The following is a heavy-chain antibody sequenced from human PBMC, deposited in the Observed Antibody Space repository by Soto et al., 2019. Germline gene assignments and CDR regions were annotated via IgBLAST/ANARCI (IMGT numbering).Heavy chain of an antibody. CDR1: GGSISSYY. CDR2: IYYSGST. J-gene: IGHJ5*02. CDR3: ARNIWFGEGWWFDP. Sequence: PSETLSLTCTVSGGSISSYYWSWIRQPPGKGLEWIGYIYYSGSTNYNPSLKSRVTISVDTSKNQFSLKLSSVTAADTAVYYCARNIWFGEGWWFDPWGQGTLVTVSS. D-gene: IGHD3-10*01. V-gene: IGHV4-59*01.